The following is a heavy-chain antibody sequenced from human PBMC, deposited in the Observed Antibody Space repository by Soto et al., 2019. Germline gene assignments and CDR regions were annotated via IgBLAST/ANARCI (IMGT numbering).Heavy chain of an antibody. Sequence: PGGSVRLSCAASGFPFSTYGMHWVRQAPGKGLEWVALISYDGSNRNSADSVKGRFTISRDNSKNTLYLQMNSLRVEDTAVYYCAKAEVRTTALYATDGSGQGNTVAVSS. CDR3: AKAEVRTTALYATDG. J-gene: IGHJ6*02. V-gene: IGHV3-30*18. CDR1: GFPFSTYG. CDR2: ISYDGSNR. D-gene: IGHD2-2*02.